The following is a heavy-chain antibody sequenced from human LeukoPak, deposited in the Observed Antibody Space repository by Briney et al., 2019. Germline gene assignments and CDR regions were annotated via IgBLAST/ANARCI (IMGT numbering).Heavy chain of an antibody. J-gene: IGHJ6*02. CDR1: GYTFTGYY. Sequence: ASVKVSCKASGYTFTGYYMHWVRQAPGQGLEWMGRINPNSGGTNYAQKFQGRVTMTRDTSISTACMELSRLRSDDTAVYYCARVGYYYYGMDVWGQGTTVTVSS. CDR2: INPNSGGT. CDR3: ARVGYYYYGMDV. V-gene: IGHV1-2*06.